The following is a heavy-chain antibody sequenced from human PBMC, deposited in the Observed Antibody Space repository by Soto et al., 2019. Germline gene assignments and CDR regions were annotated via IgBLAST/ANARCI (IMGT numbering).Heavy chain of an antibody. CDR2: IWYDGRSK. CDR3: GGVDRYYVMDV. V-gene: IGHV3-33*01. Sequence: QVQLVESGGGVVQPGRSLRLSCAASGFTFSNYGLHWVRQAPGKGLEWVADIWYDGRSKNYVDSVKGRFTISRDNSKNTLYLERNSVGSEASVVYYFGGVDRYYVMDVWGQGTTVTVSS. J-gene: IGHJ6*02. CDR1: GFTFSNYG.